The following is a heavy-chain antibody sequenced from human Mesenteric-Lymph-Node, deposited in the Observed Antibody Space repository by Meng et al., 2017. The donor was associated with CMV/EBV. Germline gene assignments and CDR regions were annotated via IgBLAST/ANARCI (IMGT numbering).Heavy chain of an antibody. D-gene: IGHD3-3*01. CDR1: GGTFSSYA. CDR2: IIPIFGTA. J-gene: IGHJ4*02. CDR3: ARVATIFGVFMSYYFDY. V-gene: IGHV1-69*13. Sequence: SVKVSCKASGGTFSSYAISWVRQAPGQGLEWMGGIIPIFGTANYAQKFQGRVTITADESTSTAYMELSSLRSEDTAVYYCARVATIFGVFMSYYFDYWGQGTLVTVSS.